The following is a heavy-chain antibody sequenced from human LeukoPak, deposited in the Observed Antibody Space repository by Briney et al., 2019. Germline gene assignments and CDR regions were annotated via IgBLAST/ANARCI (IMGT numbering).Heavy chain of an antibody. Sequence: SETLSLTCTDSGGSISNFYWSWIRQPAGKGLEWIGRIYSSGRTNYTSLKSRVAMSIDTSNNQFSLKLSSVTAADTAVYYCARDLPSYYFDSGNMFDPWGQGTLVTVSS. CDR1: GGSISNFY. J-gene: IGHJ5*02. V-gene: IGHV4-4*07. CDR2: IYSSGRT. D-gene: IGHD3-10*01. CDR3: ARDLPSYYFDSGNMFDP.